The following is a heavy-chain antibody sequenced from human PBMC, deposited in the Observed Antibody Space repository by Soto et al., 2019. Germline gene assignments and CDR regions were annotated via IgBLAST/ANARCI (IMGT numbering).Heavy chain of an antibody. Sequence: QVQLVESGGGVVQPGRSLRLSCAASGFTFSSYGMHWVRQAPGKGLEWVAVISYDGSNKYYADSVKGRFTISRDNSKNTLYLQMNSLRAEDTAVYYCAKDFDYGGNGAPDYWGQGTLVTVSS. D-gene: IGHD4-17*01. CDR1: GFTFSSYG. V-gene: IGHV3-30*18. J-gene: IGHJ4*02. CDR3: AKDFDYGGNGAPDY. CDR2: ISYDGSNK.